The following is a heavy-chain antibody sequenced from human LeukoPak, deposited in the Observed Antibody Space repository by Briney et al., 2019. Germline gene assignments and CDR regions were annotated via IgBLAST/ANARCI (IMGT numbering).Heavy chain of an antibody. CDR3: ARGHYYDSSGYPAGDY. CDR2: ISAYNGNT. D-gene: IGHD3-22*01. Sequence: GASVKVSCKASGYTFTSYGISWVRQAPGQGLEWMGWISAYNGNTNYAQKLQGRVTMTTDTSTSTAYMELRGLRSDDTAVYYCARGHYYDSSGYPAGDYWGQGTLVTVSS. V-gene: IGHV1-18*01. J-gene: IGHJ4*02. CDR1: GYTFTSYG.